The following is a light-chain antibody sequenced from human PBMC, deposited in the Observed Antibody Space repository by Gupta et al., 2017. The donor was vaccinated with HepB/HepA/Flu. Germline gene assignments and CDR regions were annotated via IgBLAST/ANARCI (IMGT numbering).Light chain of an antibody. CDR1: QSVSSY. CDR3: QQRSNWPPYT. CDR2: DAS. Sequence: EIVLTQSLATLSLSPGERATLSCRASQSVSSYLAWYQQKPGQAPRLLIYDASNRATGIPARFSGSGSGTDFTLTISSREPEDFAVYYCQQRSNWPPYTFGQGTKLEIK. J-gene: IGKJ2*01. V-gene: IGKV3-11*01.